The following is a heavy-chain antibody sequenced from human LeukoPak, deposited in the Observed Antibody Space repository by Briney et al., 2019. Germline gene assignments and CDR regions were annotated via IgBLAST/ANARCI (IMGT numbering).Heavy chain of an antibody. CDR1: GGSITNYY. D-gene: IGHD1-26*01. V-gene: IGHV4-59*01. J-gene: IGHJ6*03. CDR2: ISFSGTT. CDR3: ARISPSSGTYWGNLYYYMDV. Sequence: SETLSLTCTASGGSITNYYWTWIRQPPGQGLEWIGCISFSGTTNYNPSLKSRVTISLDTTNSQFSLRLTSVTAADTAVYYCARISPSSGTYWGNLYYYMDVWGKGTTVTVSS.